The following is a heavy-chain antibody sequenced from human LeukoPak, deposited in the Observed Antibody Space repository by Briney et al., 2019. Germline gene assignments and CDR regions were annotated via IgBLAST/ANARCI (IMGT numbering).Heavy chain of an antibody. CDR1: GGTFSSYA. CDR3: AGIAAAGSMFDP. J-gene: IGHJ5*02. V-gene: IGHV1-69*05. CDR2: IIPIFGTA. D-gene: IGHD6-13*01. Sequence: ASVKVSCKASGGTFSSYAISWVRQAPGQGLEWMGGIIPIFGTANYAQKLQGRVTMTTDTSTSTAYMELRSLRSDDTAVYYCAGIAAAGSMFDPWGQGTLVTVSS.